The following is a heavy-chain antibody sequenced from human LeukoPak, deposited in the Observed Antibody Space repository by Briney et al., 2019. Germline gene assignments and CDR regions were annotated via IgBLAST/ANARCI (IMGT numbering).Heavy chain of an antibody. D-gene: IGHD2-15*01. V-gene: IGHV1-2*02. CDR1: GYTFTGYY. CDR3: ARVVRGYCSGGSCSSAYYYYMDV. CDR2: INPNSGGT. Sequence: ASVKDSCKASGYTFTGYYMHWVRQAPGQGLEWMGWINPNSGGTNYAQKFQGRVTMTRDTSISTAYMELSRLRSDDTAVYYCARVVRGYCSGGSCSSAYYYYMDVWGKGTTVTVSS. J-gene: IGHJ6*03.